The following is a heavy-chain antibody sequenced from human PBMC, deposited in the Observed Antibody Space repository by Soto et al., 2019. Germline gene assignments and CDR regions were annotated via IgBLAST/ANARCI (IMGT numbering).Heavy chain of an antibody. CDR3: TKGADATTFYGMDV. V-gene: IGHV3-9*01. CDR1: GFTFDDYA. Sequence: PGGSLRLSCAASGFTFDDYAMHWVRQAPGKGLEWVSGISWNSDNIDYADSVKGRFTISRDNAKNSLLLQMSSLRPEDTALYYCTKGADATTFYGMDVWGQGTTVTVSS. D-gene: IGHD1-1*01. CDR2: ISWNSDNI. J-gene: IGHJ6*02.